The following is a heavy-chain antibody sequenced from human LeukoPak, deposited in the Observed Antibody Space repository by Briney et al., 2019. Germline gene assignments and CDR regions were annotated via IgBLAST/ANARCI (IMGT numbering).Heavy chain of an antibody. CDR1: GFTFSSYG. CDR2: IRYDGSNK. V-gene: IGHV3-30*02. CDR3: ARASGIVGPYGTDY. Sequence: GGSLRLSCAASGFTFSSYGMHWVRQAPGKGLEWVAFIRYDGSNKYYADSVKGRLTISRDNSKNTLYLQMNSLRAEDTAVYYCARASGIVGPYGTDYWGQGTLVTVSS. D-gene: IGHD1-26*01. J-gene: IGHJ4*02.